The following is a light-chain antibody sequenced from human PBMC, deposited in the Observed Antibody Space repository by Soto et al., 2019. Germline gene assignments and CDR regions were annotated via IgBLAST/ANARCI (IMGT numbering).Light chain of an antibody. Sequence: DIQMTQSPSSLSASVGDRVTITCRASQSISSYLNWYQQKPGKAPKLLIYAASSLQSGVPSRFSGSGSGTDFTLTISSLQPEEFAAYYCQQSYSTPLTFGHGTKVEIK. CDR2: AAS. V-gene: IGKV1-39*01. CDR3: QQSYSTPLT. CDR1: QSISSY. J-gene: IGKJ1*01.